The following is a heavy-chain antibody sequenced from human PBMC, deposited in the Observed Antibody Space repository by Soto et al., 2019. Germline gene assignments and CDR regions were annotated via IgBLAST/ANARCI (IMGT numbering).Heavy chain of an antibody. Sequence: ASVKVSGKASGYTLTSYDMHWVRHAPGQRLEWIGWINAGNGNTKYSQMFQSRVTITRDTSAGTAYMELSSLISEDTAVYYCAGVDTAMDYWFDPWGQGTLVTVYS. CDR3: AGVDTAMDYWFDP. V-gene: IGHV1-3*01. J-gene: IGHJ5*02. CDR2: INAGNGNT. D-gene: IGHD5-18*01. CDR1: GYTLTSYD.